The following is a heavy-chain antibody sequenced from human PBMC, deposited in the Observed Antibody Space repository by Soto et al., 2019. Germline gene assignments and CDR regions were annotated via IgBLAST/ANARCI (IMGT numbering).Heavy chain of an antibody. V-gene: IGHV3-53*01. Sequence: GGSLRLSCAASGFTVSTNYMSWVRQAPGKGLEWVSVVYAGDGRYYADSVEGRFTISRDISRNTVYLQMNSLRAEDTAVYYCARTAYGKNYFDYWGQGALVNVSS. CDR3: ARTAYGKNYFDY. CDR1: GFTVSTNY. D-gene: IGHD3-10*01. CDR2: VYAGDGR. J-gene: IGHJ4*02.